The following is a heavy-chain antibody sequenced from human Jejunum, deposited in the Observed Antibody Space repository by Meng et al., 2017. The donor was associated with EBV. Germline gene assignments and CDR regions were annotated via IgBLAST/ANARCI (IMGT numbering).Heavy chain of an antibody. Sequence: QLLLQGEGPGLWKPTGPPSLPRSVFGGSVNSGNVYWSWIRQPPGKGLDWIGYIYYSGSTNYNPSLKSRVTISLDTSKNHFSLKLSSVTAADTAVYYCAGLRYSGYDRAFDYWGQGALVTVSS. V-gene: IGHV4-61*01. D-gene: IGHD5-12*01. CDR2: IYYSGST. CDR3: AGLRYSGYDRAFDY. CDR1: GGSVNSGNVY. J-gene: IGHJ4*02.